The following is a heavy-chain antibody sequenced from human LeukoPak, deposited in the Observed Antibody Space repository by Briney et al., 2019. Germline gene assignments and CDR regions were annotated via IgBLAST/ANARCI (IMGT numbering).Heavy chain of an antibody. CDR3: AKDSGRGAFDI. CDR1: GFTFDDYA. D-gene: IGHD6-19*01. Sequence: PGGSLRLSCAASGFTFDDYAMHWVRQAPGKGLEWVSGISWNSGSIGYADSVKGRFTISRDNAKNSLYLQMNSLRAEDMASYYCAKDSGRGAFDIWGQGTMVTVSS. V-gene: IGHV3-9*03. CDR2: ISWNSGSI. J-gene: IGHJ3*02.